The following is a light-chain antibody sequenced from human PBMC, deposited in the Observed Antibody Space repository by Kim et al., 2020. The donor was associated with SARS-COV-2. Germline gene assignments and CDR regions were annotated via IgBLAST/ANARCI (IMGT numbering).Light chain of an antibody. CDR3: QHYGSSPRT. V-gene: IGKV3-20*01. CDR1: QSVSSSY. J-gene: IGKJ1*01. Sequence: SPGERATLSCRASQSVSSSYLAWYQQKPGQAPRLLIYGTSSRATGIPDRFSSSGSGTDFTLTISRLEPEDFAVYYCQHYGSSPRTFGQGTKVDIK. CDR2: GTS.